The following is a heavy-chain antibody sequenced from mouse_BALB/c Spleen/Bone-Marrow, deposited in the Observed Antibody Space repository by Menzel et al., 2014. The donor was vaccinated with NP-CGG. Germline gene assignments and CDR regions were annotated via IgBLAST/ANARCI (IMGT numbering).Heavy chain of an antibody. CDR3: AREKIYGNYLWYFDV. CDR1: GYTFTSSW. V-gene: IGHV1S130*01. J-gene: IGHJ1*01. Sequence: LVESGSVLVRPGASVKLSCKASGYTFTSSWMHWAKQRPGQGLEWIGEIHPNSGNTNYNEKLKGKATLTVDTSSSTAYVDLSSLTSEDSAVYYCAREKIYGNYLWYFDVWGAGTTVTVSS. CDR2: IHPNSGNT. D-gene: IGHD2-1*01.